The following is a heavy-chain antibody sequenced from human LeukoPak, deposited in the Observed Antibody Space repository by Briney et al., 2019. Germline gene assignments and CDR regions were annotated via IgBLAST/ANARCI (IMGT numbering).Heavy chain of an antibody. CDR3: ARAPMGAAALY. D-gene: IGHD6-13*01. CDR1: GYTFTSYG. V-gene: IGHV1-18*01. J-gene: IGHJ4*02. CDR2: ISAYNGNT. Sequence: ASVKVSCKASGYTFTSYGISWVRQAPGQGLEWMGWISAYNGNTNYAQKFQGRVTLTRDTSISTAYMELSSLRSEDTAFYYCARAPMGAAALYWGQGTLVTVSS.